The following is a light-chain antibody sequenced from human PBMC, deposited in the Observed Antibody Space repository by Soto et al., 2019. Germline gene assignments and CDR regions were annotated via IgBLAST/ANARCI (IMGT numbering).Light chain of an antibody. V-gene: IGKV1-39*01. CDR2: AAS. J-gene: IGKJ1*01. CDR3: QQSYSSHPK. Sequence: DIQMTQSPSSLSASVEDRVIITCRASQSISNHLNWYQQKPGKAPKLLIFAASSLQSGVTSRFSGSRSGPDFTLTISSLQPEDFETYYCQQSYSSHPKFGKGTKVDI. CDR1: QSISNH.